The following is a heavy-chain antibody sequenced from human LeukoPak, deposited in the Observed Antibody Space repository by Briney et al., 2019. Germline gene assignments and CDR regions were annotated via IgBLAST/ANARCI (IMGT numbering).Heavy chain of an antibody. Sequence: GGSLRLSCAASEFTFGSYDMNWVRQAPGKGLEWVSYISFSSSTIYYADSVKGRFTISRDNAKNSLYLQMNSLRAGDTAIYYCARYLGGSRNFDIWGQGTLVTVSS. CDR2: ISFSSSTI. V-gene: IGHV3-48*01. J-gene: IGHJ3*02. D-gene: IGHD3-10*01. CDR3: ARYLGGSRNFDI. CDR1: EFTFGSYD.